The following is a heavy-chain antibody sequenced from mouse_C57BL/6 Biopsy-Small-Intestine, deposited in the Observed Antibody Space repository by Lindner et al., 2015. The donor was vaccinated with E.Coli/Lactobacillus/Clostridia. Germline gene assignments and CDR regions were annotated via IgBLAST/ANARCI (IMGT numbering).Heavy chain of an antibody. Sequence: VQLQESGPELVKPGASVKISCKASGYSFTDYNMNWVKQSNGKSLEWIGYINPNNGGTSYNQKFKGKATLTVNKSSSTAYMELRSLTSEDSAVYYCAIDGYDLDYWGQGTTLTVSS. CDR3: AIDGYDLDY. J-gene: IGHJ2*01. D-gene: IGHD2-2*01. V-gene: IGHV1-22*01. CDR1: GYSFTDYN. CDR2: INPNNGGT.